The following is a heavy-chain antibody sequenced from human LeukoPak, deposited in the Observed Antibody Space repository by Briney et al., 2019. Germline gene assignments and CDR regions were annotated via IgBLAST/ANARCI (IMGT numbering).Heavy chain of an antibody. CDR2: ISAYNGNT. D-gene: IGHD6-13*01. V-gene: IGHV1-18*01. CDR1: GYTFTSYG. J-gene: IGHJ6*02. Sequence: ASVKVSCKASGYTFTSYGISWVRQAPGQGLEWMGWISAYNGNTNYAQKLQGRVTMTTDTSTSTAYMELRSLRSDDTAVYYCARVGYSSSWFVCVYYYYYGMDLWGQGTRVTVS. CDR3: ARVGYSSSWFVCVYYYYYGMDL.